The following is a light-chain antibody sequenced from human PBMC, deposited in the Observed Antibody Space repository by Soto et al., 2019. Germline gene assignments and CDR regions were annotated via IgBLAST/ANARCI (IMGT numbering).Light chain of an antibody. CDR2: DTS. CDR1: QVITAY. J-gene: IGKJ2*01. Sequence: DFQLSQSASSLSASVGDRVTITCRASQVITAYLNWYQQKPGKAPKLVIYDTSNLEIGVPSRFGGSGSGTDFTFTITGLQPEDAATYYCQQYESLPYTFGQGTKLEI. V-gene: IGKV1-33*01. CDR3: QQYESLPYT.